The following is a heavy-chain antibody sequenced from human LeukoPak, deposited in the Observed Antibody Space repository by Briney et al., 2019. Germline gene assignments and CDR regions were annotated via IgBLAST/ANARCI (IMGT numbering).Heavy chain of an antibody. CDR2: IYHSGIT. CDR1: GGSISSSNW. J-gene: IGHJ3*02. D-gene: IGHD2-21*01. CDR3: VYRGAPGAFDI. Sequence: SGTLSLTCTVSGGSISSSNWWSWVRQPPGKGLGWIGEIYHSGITNYNASLKSRVTISVDKSKNQLSLKLTSVTAADTAVYYCVYRGAPGAFDIWGQGTMVTVSS. V-gene: IGHV4-4*02.